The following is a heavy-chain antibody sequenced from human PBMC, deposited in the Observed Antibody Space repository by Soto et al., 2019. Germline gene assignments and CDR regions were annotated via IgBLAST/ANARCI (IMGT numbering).Heavy chain of an antibody. V-gene: IGHV2-5*02. Sequence: QITLKESGPTLVKPTQTLTLTCTFSGFSLNTRGVGVGWIRQPPGKALEWLALIYLDNDKRYSPSLKSRLTITKDTPKNHVVLMMTDMDPVDTATYYCAHNNYYGSGSVYWGQGTLVTVSS. CDR3: AHNNYYGSGSVY. D-gene: IGHD3-10*01. J-gene: IGHJ4*02. CDR1: GFSLNTRGVG. CDR2: IYLDNDK.